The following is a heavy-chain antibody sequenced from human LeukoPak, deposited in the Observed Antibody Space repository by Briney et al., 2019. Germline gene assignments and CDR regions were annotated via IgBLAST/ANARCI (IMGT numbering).Heavy chain of an antibody. CDR2: IDTNTGAT. CDR3: ASEAFCAGGSCNVQRVAS. CDR1: GYTFTSYG. Sequence: ASVKVSCKASGYTFTSYGISWVRQAPGQGLEWMGWIDTNTGATKYAQKFQGRVTITRDTSTGTAYMELSSLISGDTALYYCASEAFCAGGSCNVQRVASWGPGTLVTVSS. J-gene: IGHJ4*02. V-gene: IGHV1-18*01. D-gene: IGHD2-8*02.